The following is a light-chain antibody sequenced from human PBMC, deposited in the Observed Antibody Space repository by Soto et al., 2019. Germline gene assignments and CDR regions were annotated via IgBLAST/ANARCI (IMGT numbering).Light chain of an antibody. CDR1: SSDVGGYKY. V-gene: IGLV2-14*01. J-gene: IGLJ2*01. CDR2: DVS. Sequence: QSVLTQPASVSGSPGQSITISCTGSSSDVGGYKYVSWYQQHPGKAPKLMIFDVSNRPSGVSNRFSDSKSGNTASLTISGLQAEDEADYYCSSYTSSSPVVFGGGTKLTVL. CDR3: SSYTSSSPVV.